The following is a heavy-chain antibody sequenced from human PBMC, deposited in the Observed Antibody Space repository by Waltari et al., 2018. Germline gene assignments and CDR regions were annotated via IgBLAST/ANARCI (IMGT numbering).Heavy chain of an antibody. V-gene: IGHV3-7*01. J-gene: IGHJ4*02. CDR2: IKKDARTK. Sequence: EVQVVESGGDLVQPGGSLRLSCAASGFTFSDYWMGWVRQAPGKGREWGANIKKDARTKYYVDSVKGRFTISRDNAKNSLYLEMNSLTAEDTAVYYCARHGDFCFDYWGQGILVTVSS. D-gene: IGHD4-17*01. CDR1: GFTFSDYW. CDR3: ARHGDFCFDY.